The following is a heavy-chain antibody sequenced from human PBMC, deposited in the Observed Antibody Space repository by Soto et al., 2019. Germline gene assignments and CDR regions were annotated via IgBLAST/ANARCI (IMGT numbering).Heavy chain of an antibody. V-gene: IGHV3-11*01. CDR2: ISSSGSTI. CDR1: GFTFSYYY. J-gene: IGHJ6*02. CDR3: ARLDGKYYDSSGYYYYYCGMNV. D-gene: IGHD3-22*01. Sequence: QVQLVESGGGLVKPGGSLRLSCAASGFTFSYYYMSWIRQAPGKGLGWVSYISSSGSTIYYADSVKGRCTITRDNAKNSLYLQMNSLRAEDTDVYYCARLDGKYYDSSGYYYYYCGMNVWGQGTTVTVSS.